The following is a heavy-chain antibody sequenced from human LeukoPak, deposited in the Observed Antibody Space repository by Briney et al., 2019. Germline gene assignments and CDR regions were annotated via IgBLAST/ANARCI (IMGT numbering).Heavy chain of an antibody. D-gene: IGHD2-2*02. CDR3: AXXXAEVVGVPGAIGFGWLRRDYYYMDV. Sequence: ASVKVSCKASGYTFTSYYMHWVRQAPGEGLEWMGIINPSGGSTSYAQKFQGRVTMTRDMSTSTVYMELSSLRSEDTAVYYCAXXXAEVVGVPGAIGFGWLRRDYYYMDVWGKGTTVTVSS. CDR2: INPSGGST. CDR1: GYTFTSYY. V-gene: IGHV1-46*01. J-gene: IGHJ6*03.